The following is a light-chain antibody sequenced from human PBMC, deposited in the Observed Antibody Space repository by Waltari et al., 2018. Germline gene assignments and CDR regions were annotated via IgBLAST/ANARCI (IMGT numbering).Light chain of an antibody. V-gene: IGLV3-25*03. CDR2: KDT. Sequence: SSELTQPPSVSVSPGQTARIPCSGDKLSSQYVYWYQQKPGQTPIILIRKDTERPSGVPERFSGYTSGTTVTLTITGVQPEDEADYYCQSAHPNTGVVFGGGTKLTVL. CDR1: KLSSQY. CDR3: QSAHPNTGVV. J-gene: IGLJ2*01.